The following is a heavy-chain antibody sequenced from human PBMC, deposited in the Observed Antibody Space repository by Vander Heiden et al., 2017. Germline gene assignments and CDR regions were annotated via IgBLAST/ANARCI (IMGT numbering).Heavy chain of an antibody. D-gene: IGHD1-26*01. CDR3: ARHHSGSDTPGLDY. Sequence: EVQLVQSGAERNEPGASLKIACRRAGYSFTSYWIGWVRQMPGKGLEWMGIIYPGDSDTRYSPSFQGQVTISADKSISTAYLQWSSLQAPDTAMYYCARHHSGSDTPGLDYWGQGTLVTVSS. CDR1: GYSFTSYW. V-gene: IGHV5-51*01. J-gene: IGHJ4*02. CDR2: IYPGDSDT.